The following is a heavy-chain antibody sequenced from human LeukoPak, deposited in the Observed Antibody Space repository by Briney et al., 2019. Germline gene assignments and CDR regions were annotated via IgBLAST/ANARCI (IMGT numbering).Heavy chain of an antibody. CDR3: ARELREHGVFDI. D-gene: IGHD1-26*01. J-gene: IGHJ3*02. Sequence: GGSLRLSCAASGFTFSSYSMNWVRQAPGKGLEWVSSISSSSSYIYYAASVKGRFSISRDNSKNTVYLQMNSLRAEDTALYYCARELREHGVFDIWGQGTMVTVSS. V-gene: IGHV3-21*04. CDR2: ISSSSSYI. CDR1: GFTFSSYS.